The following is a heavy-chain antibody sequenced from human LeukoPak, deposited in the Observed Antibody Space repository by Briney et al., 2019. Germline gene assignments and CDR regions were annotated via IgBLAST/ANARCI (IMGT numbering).Heavy chain of an antibody. D-gene: IGHD3/OR15-3a*01. V-gene: IGHV3-7*03. CDR3: ARDQYDTWSRRGNFDS. CDR1: GFTFDDYA. CDR2: IKLDGSEK. J-gene: IGHJ4*02. Sequence: GGSLRLSCAASGFTFDDYAMHWVRQAPGKGLEWVANIKLDGSEKNYVDSVKGRFTISRDNTKNSLYLQMNSLRAEDTAVFYCARDQYDTWSRRGNFDSWGQGTLVIVSS.